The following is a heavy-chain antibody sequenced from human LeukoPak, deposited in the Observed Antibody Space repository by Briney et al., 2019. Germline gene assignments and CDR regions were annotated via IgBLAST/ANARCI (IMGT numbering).Heavy chain of an antibody. Sequence: PGRSLRLSCATSGFTFSRHGMHWVRQAPGKGLEWVAVIWNDGSKKYYADSVKGRFTISRDNSENTLYLQMNSLRAEDTAVYFCARPGERWDNWYFDLWGRGTLVTVSS. V-gene: IGHV3-33*01. J-gene: IGHJ2*01. CDR2: IWNDGSKK. D-gene: IGHD7-27*01. CDR1: GFTFSRHG. CDR3: ARPGERWDNWYFDL.